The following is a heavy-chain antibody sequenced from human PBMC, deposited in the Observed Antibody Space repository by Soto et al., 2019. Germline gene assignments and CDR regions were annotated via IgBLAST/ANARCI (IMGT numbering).Heavy chain of an antibody. CDR3: ASSGGPEGDWFDP. D-gene: IGHD2-15*01. CDR2: VYYSGSP. V-gene: IGHV4-31*03. J-gene: IGHJ5*02. CDR1: GASIRRRGYY. Sequence: QVLLQEPGPGLVKPSQTLSLTCTVSGASIRRRGYYWSWIRQHPGGGLEWIGFVYYSGSPDYNPSLRGRVTISADTSKNEFTLRLFSVTAADTAMYYCASSGGPEGDWFDPWGQGTLVTVSS.